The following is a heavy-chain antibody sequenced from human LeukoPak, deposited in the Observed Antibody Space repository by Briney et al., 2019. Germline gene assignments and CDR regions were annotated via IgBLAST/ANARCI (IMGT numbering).Heavy chain of an antibody. Sequence: GGSLRLSCAASGLTITNCAMTWVRQAPGEGLEWDSGITGSGDNTYYADSVKGRFTITRDNSKNTLYLQMNSLRVDDTAVYYCARYHTSGWNYFDYWGQGTLVSVSS. CDR1: GLTITNCA. V-gene: IGHV3-23*01. D-gene: IGHD6-19*01. CDR3: ARYHTSGWNYFDY. J-gene: IGHJ4*02. CDR2: ITGSGDNT.